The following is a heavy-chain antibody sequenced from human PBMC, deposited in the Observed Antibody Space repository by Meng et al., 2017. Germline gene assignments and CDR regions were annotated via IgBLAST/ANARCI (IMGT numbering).Heavy chain of an antibody. D-gene: IGHD1-26*01. Sequence: VQSGSGFKKPGALVKVSCKAYRYTFTRYAMDWVRQAPGQGPEWMGWINTNTGNPTYAQGFTGRFVFSLDTSGSTAYLQISSLKAEDPAVYYCAREGRVDFDYWGQGTLVTVSS. V-gene: IGHV7-4-1*02. CDR2: INTNTGNP. CDR1: RYTFTRYA. J-gene: IGHJ4*02. CDR3: AREGRVDFDY.